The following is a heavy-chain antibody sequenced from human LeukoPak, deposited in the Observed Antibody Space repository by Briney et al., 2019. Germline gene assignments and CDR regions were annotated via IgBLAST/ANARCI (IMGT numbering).Heavy chain of an antibody. CDR2: IYYSGST. J-gene: IGHJ4*02. Sequence: SETLSLTCTVSGGSISSSRYYWGWIRQPPGKGLEWIGSIYYSGSTYYNPSLKSRVTISVDTSKNQFSPKLSSVTAADTAVYYCAAPNGGGYYSAYWGQGTLVTVSS. D-gene: IGHD3-22*01. CDR1: GGSISSSRYY. V-gene: IGHV4-39*01. CDR3: AAPNGGGYYSAY.